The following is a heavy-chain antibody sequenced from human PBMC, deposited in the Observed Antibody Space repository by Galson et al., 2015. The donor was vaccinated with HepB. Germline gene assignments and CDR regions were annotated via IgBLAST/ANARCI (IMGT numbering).Heavy chain of an antibody. CDR1: GDTFTSYA. J-gene: IGHJ1*01. CDR3: ARDLPFWYVSLHH. D-gene: IGHD3-10*02. CDR2: INAVHGNT. V-gene: IGHV1-3*01. Sequence: SVKVSCKASGDTFTSYAMRWVRQAPGQRLEWMGWINAVHGNTKYSQKFQGRVTITRDTSASTAYMELSSLRSEDTAVYYCARDLPFWYVSLHHWGQGTLVTVSS.